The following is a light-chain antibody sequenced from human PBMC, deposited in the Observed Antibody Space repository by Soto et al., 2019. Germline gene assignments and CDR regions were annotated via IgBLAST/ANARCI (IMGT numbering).Light chain of an antibody. V-gene: IGKV1-5*01. Sequence: DIQMTQYPSTLSASVGNRVTITCLASQSISSCLTWYQQKPGKAPQLLIYEASSLESGVPSRFSGSGSGTEFTLTIGGLQPDDFATYYCQQFNSYPITFGQGTRLEIK. CDR3: QQFNSYPIT. CDR2: EAS. CDR1: QSISSC. J-gene: IGKJ5*01.